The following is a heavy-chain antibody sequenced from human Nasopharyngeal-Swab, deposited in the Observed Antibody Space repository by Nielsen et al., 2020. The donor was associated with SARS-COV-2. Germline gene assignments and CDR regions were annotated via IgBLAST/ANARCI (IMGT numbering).Heavy chain of an antibody. Sequence: ASVKVSCKASGYTFTSYYMHWVRQAPGQGLEWMGGFDPEDGETIYAQKFQGRVTMTEDTSTDTAYMELSSLRSEDTAVYYCARGVFWSRLRLGGLDYWGQGTLVTVSS. CDR2: FDPEDGET. CDR3: ARGVFWSRLRLGGLDY. J-gene: IGHJ4*02. CDR1: GYTFTSYY. V-gene: IGHV1-24*01. D-gene: IGHD5-12*01.